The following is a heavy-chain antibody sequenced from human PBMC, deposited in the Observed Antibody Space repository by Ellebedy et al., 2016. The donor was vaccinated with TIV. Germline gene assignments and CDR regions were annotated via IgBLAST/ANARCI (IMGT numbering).Heavy chain of an antibody. J-gene: IGHJ4*02. D-gene: IGHD4-23*01. CDR3: AHLDYGGDPTRGY. CDR1: GFTFSSYW. Sequence: PGGSLRLSCAASGFTFSSYWMHWVRQAPGKGPVWVSRINSDGSTTNYADSVKGRFTISRDNVKNTLYLQMNSLRAEDTAVYFCAHLDYGGDPTRGYWGQGTLVTVSS. CDR2: INSDGSTT. V-gene: IGHV3-74*01.